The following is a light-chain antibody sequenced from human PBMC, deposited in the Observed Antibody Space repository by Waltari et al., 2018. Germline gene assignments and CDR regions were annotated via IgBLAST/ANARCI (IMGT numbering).Light chain of an antibody. CDR2: GAS. CDR1: QSFRGSY. Sequence: EIVLTQSPGTLSLSPGERATLSCRASQSFRGSYLAWYKQKPGQAPRLLIYGASNRATGLPDRFSGSGSGTDFTLTISRLEPEDFAVYYCQQHGTSPLTFGGGTKVEIK. V-gene: IGKV3-20*01. J-gene: IGKJ4*01. CDR3: QQHGTSPLT.